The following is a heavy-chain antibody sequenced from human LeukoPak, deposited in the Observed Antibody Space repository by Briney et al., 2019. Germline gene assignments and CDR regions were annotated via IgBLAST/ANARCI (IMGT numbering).Heavy chain of an antibody. CDR1: GYSFTNYW. CDR2: IYPGDSDT. Sequence: GESLKISCVGSGYSFTNYWIGWVRQMPGKGLEWMGIIYPGDSDTRYTPSFQDQVSISADKSISTAYLQWSSLKASDTAMYYCARQRWWLALDYWGQGTLVTVSS. J-gene: IGHJ4*02. CDR3: ARQRWWLALDY. D-gene: IGHD2-15*01. V-gene: IGHV5-51*01.